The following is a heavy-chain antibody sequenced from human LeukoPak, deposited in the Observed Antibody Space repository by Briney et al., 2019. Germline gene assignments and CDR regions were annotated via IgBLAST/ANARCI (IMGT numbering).Heavy chain of an antibody. CDR1: GYTFTSYY. Sequence: ASVKVSCKASGYTFTSYYMHWVRQAPGQGLEWMGIINPSGGSTSYAQKFQGRVTMTRDTSTSTAYMELSSLRSEDTAVYYCARGVRFLEWADRETPSHFDPWGQGTLVTVSS. D-gene: IGHD3-3*01. CDR2: INPSGGST. CDR3: ARGVRFLEWADRETPSHFDP. V-gene: IGHV1-46*03. J-gene: IGHJ5*02.